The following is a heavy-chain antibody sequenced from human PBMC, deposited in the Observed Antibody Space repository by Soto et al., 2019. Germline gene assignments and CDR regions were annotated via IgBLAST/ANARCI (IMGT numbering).Heavy chain of an antibody. Sequence: PGGSLRLSCAASGFIFSSYGMHWVRQAPGKGLEWLALIWYDGSNKYYADFVKGRFTISRDNSKNTLYLQMNSLRAEDTAVYYCARRYGYSFDYWGQGT. J-gene: IGHJ4*02. CDR3: ARRYGYSFDY. CDR1: GFIFSSYG. V-gene: IGHV3-33*01. CDR2: IWYDGSNK. D-gene: IGHD1-1*01.